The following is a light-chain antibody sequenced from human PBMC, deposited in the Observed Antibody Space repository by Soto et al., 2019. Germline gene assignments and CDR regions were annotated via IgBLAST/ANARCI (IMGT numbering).Light chain of an antibody. V-gene: IGKV1-39*01. Sequence: DMEMTQSPSSLSTFVGXSVTITCPASARNSSYLNWYQQKPGKAPKFLMYDASSLQGGGPSRFSGSGSATDFTRTISSRQPEDFATYYCQQTYSSPWTFGQGTKVDIK. CDR3: QQTYSSPWT. CDR1: ARNSSY. J-gene: IGKJ1*01. CDR2: DAS.